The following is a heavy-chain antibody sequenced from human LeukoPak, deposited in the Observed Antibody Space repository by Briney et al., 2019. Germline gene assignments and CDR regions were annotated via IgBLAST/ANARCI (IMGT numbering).Heavy chain of an antibody. CDR1: GFTFSNFG. D-gene: IGHD3-10*01. V-gene: IGHV3-30*03. CDR2: ISYDGSNK. Sequence: GGSLRLSCAASGFTFSNFGMHWVRQAPGKGLEWVAVISYDGSNKYYADSVKGRFTISRDNSKNTLYLQMNSLRAEDTAVYYCARETDRGADAFDIWGQGTMVTVSS. CDR3: ARETDRGADAFDI. J-gene: IGHJ3*02.